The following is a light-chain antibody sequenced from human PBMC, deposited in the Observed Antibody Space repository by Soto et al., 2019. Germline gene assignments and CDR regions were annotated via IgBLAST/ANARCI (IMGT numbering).Light chain of an antibody. Sequence: DIQMTQSPSTLSASVGDGVTITCRASQSIGSWLAWYQQKPGKAPKLLIYKATNLQSGVPSRFSGSGSGTDFSITSSSLQPVDSATYFCQQYNYFQYTFGPGTKLEI. V-gene: IGKV1-5*03. CDR1: QSIGSW. CDR3: QQYNYFQYT. J-gene: IGKJ2*01. CDR2: KAT.